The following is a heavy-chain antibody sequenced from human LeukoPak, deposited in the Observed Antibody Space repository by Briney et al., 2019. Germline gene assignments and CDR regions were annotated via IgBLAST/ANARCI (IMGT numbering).Heavy chain of an antibody. CDR1: GGSFSGYY. CDR2: INHSGST. J-gene: IGHJ5*02. Sequence: SETLSLTCAVDGGSFSGYYWSWIRQPPGKGLEWIGEINHSGSTNYNPSLKSRVTISVDTSKNQFSLKLSSVTAADTAVYYCARGRIVVVPAALGFDPWGQGTLVTVSS. V-gene: IGHV4-34*01. D-gene: IGHD2-2*01. CDR3: ARGRIVVVPAALGFDP.